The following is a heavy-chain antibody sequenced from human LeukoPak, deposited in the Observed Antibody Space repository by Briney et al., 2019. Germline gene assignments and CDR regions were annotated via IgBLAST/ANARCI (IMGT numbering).Heavy chain of an antibody. CDR1: GASISSYY. CDR3: ARQTGSGLFTLP. V-gene: IGHV4-59*08. J-gene: IGHJ4*02. CDR2: IYYSGST. D-gene: IGHD3/OR15-3a*01. Sequence: PSETLSLTCTVSGASISSYYWSWIRQPPGKGLEWIGYIYYSGSTNYNPSLKSRVTISIDTSKNQISLRLTSVTAADTAMYYCARQTGSGLFTLPGGQGTLVTVSS.